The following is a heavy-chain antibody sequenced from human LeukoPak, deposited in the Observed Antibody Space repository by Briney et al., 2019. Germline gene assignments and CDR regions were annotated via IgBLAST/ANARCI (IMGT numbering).Heavy chain of an antibody. Sequence: GESLQISCKGSGYSFTNYWIGWVRQMPGKGLEWMGIIYPGDSDTRYSPSFQGQVTISADKSISTAYLQWSSLKASDTAMYYCARPLRSRAAVAGFDYWGQGTLVTVSS. J-gene: IGHJ4*02. D-gene: IGHD6-19*01. CDR2: IYPGDSDT. CDR1: GYSFTNYW. V-gene: IGHV5-51*01. CDR3: ARPLRSRAAVAGFDY.